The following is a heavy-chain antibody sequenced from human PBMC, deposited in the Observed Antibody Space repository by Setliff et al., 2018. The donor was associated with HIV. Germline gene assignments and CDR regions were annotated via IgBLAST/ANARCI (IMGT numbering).Heavy chain of an antibody. CDR1: GFTFSGYS. J-gene: IGHJ6*02. V-gene: IGHV3-23*01. D-gene: IGHD2-2*01. CDR3: AKSRDYQLLHYYGVDV. CDR2: ISGSSTYI. Sequence: PGGSLRLSCAASGFTFSGYSMTWVRQAPGKGLEWVSAISGSSTYIYYADSVKGRFTISRDNSKNTLFLQMNSLRAEDTAVYYCAKSRDYQLLHYYGVDVWVQGTTVTVSS.